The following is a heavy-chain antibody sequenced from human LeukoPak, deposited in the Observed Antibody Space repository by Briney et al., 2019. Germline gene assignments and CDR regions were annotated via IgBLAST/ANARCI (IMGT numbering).Heavy chain of an antibody. Sequence: GGFLRLSCAASGFTFNRYWMHWVHQAPGEGPVWVAHILNDGGSTSYADSVKGRFTISRDNAKNTLSLQMNSLRAEDTAVYYCVRHNYGYDYWGQGIPVTVSS. CDR1: GFTFNRYW. V-gene: IGHV3-74*01. J-gene: IGHJ4*02. CDR2: ILNDGGST. D-gene: IGHD5-18*01. CDR3: VRHNYGYDY.